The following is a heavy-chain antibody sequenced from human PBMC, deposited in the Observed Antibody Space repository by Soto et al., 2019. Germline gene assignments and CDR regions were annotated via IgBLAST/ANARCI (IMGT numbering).Heavy chain of an antibody. CDR3: ARYSGKYQGPIDY. CDR2: ISYDGSNK. J-gene: IGHJ4*02. Sequence: QVQLVESGGGVVQPGRSLRLSCAASGFTFSHYGIHWVRQAPGKGLEWLAVISYDGSNKHYADSVKGRFTVSRDNSKNTLYLQMNSLRAEDTAVYFCARYSGKYQGPIDYWGQGPLVTVYS. V-gene: IGHV3-30*03. CDR1: GFTFSHYG. D-gene: IGHD1-26*01.